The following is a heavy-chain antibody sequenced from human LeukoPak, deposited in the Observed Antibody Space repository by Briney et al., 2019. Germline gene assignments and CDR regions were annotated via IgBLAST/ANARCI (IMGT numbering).Heavy chain of an antibody. CDR2: IYTSGTT. Sequence: GGSLRLSCAASRLTVYSNYMHWVRQAPGKGLEWVSVIYTSGTTYYADSVKGRFTISRDDSKNTLYLQMNNLTAEDTAVYYCARDRAPHTLWLDPWGQGTLVIVSS. V-gene: IGHV3-53*01. CDR3: ARDRAPHTLWLDP. CDR1: RLTVYSNY. J-gene: IGHJ5*02.